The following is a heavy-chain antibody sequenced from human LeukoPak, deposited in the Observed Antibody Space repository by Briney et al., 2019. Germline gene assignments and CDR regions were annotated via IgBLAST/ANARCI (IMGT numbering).Heavy chain of an antibody. CDR3: AKMYVWGSYRPKTNCGMDV. CDR1: GGTFTSYG. Sequence: ASVKVSCKASGGTFTSYGISWVRQAPGQGLEWMGWISAYNGNTNYAQKLQGRVTMTTDTSTSTAYMELRSLRSDDTAVYYCAKMYVWGSYRPKTNCGMDVWGQGTTVTVSS. D-gene: IGHD3-16*02. V-gene: IGHV1-18*01. J-gene: IGHJ6*02. CDR2: ISAYNGNT.